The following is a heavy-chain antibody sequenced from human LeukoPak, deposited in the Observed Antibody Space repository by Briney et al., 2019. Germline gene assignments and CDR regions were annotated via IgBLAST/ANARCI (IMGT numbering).Heavy chain of an antibody. Sequence: GASVKVSCKASGGTFSSYAISWVRQAPGQGLVWMGGIIPIFGTANYAQKFQGRVTITTDESTSTAYMELSSLRSEDTAVYYCATRSLVTTFYYYYMDVWGKGTTVTVSS. CDR2: IIPIFGTA. CDR3: ATRSLVTTFYYYYMDV. J-gene: IGHJ6*03. CDR1: GGTFSSYA. V-gene: IGHV1-69*05. D-gene: IGHD4-17*01.